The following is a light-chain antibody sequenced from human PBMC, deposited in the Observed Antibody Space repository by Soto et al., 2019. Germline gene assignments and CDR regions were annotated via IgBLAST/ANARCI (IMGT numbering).Light chain of an antibody. V-gene: IGKV1-6*01. J-gene: IGKJ1*01. CDR1: QGIRND. CDR3: LQDYNYPRT. Sequence: AIELTQSPSSLSSSVGDRVTITCRASQGIRNDLGWYQQKPGKAPKLLSYAASSLQSGVPSRFRGSGSGTDFTLTISSLKPEDFETYYCLQDYNYPRTFGQGTKVDIK. CDR2: AAS.